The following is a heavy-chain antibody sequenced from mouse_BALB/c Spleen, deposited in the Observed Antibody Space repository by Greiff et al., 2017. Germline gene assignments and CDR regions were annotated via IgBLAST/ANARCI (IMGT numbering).Heavy chain of an antibody. D-gene: IGHD4-1*01. CDR2: IWGDGST. V-gene: IGHV2-3*01. J-gene: IGHJ3*01. CDR3: ARGVGRTWFAY. Sequence: VQLQESGPGLVAPSQSLSITCTVSGFSLTSYGVSWVRQPPGKGLEWLGVIWGDGSTNYHSALISRLSISKDNSKSQVFLKMNSLQTDDTAMYYCARGVGRTWFAYWGQGTLVTVSA. CDR1: GFSLTSYG.